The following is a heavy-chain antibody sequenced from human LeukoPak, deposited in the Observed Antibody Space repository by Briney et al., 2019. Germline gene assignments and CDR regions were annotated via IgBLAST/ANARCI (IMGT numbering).Heavy chain of an antibody. V-gene: IGHV3-30*18. CDR1: GFTFSSYG. CDR2: ISYDGSNK. J-gene: IGHJ4*02. Sequence: GGSLRLSCAASGFTFSSYGMHWVRQAPGKGLEWVAVISYDGSNKYYADSVKGRFTISRDNSKNTLYLQMNNLRAEDTAVYYCAKEGGYGDLDYWGQGTLVTVSS. CDR3: AKEGGYGDLDY. D-gene: IGHD4-17*01.